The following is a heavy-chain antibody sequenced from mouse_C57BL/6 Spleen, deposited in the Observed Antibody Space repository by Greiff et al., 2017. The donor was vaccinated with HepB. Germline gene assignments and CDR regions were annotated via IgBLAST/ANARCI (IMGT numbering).Heavy chain of an antibody. CDR1: GYAFSSSW. Sequence: QVQLQQSGPELVKPGASVKISCKASGYAFSSSWMNWVKQRPGKGLEWIGRIYPGDGDTNYNGKFKGKATLTADKSSSTAYMQLDSLTSEDSAVYFCASSYYYGSSYYAMDYWGQGTSVTVSS. CDR3: ASSYYYGSSYYAMDY. D-gene: IGHD1-1*01. J-gene: IGHJ4*01. V-gene: IGHV1-82*01. CDR2: IYPGDGDT.